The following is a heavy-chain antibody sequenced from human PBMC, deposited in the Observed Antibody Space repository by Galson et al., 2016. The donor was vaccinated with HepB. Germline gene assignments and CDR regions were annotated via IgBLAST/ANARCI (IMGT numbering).Heavy chain of an antibody. V-gene: IGHV3-21*01. Sequence: SLRLSCAASGFAFRTYNMNWVRQAPGKGLEWVSSISSSGSYIFYAASFKGRFTTSRDNANSSLHPQMNSLRAEDTAVYYCAREERDAFDLWGQGTMLTVSS. D-gene: IGHD1-1*01. CDR1: GFAFRTYN. CDR3: AREERDAFDL. CDR2: ISSSGSYI. J-gene: IGHJ3*01.